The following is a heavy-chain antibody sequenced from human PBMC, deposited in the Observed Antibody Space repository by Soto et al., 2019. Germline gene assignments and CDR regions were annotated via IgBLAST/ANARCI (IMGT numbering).Heavy chain of an antibody. V-gene: IGHV3-7*03. J-gene: IGHJ4*02. Sequence: GSLRLSCAASGXTFSTYYMTWVRQAPGKGLEWVASIKNDGSEQYYVDSVKGRSTISRDNAKNSLSMQMNSMRAGDTALYYCSRENWFQDYWGQGTRVTVSS. D-gene: IGHD3-10*01. CDR2: IKNDGSEQ. CDR3: SRENWFQDY. CDR1: GXTFSTYY.